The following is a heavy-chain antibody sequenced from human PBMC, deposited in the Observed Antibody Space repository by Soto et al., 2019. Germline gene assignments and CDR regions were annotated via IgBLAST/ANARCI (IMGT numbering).Heavy chain of an antibody. CDR1: GLTFSNAW. D-gene: IGHD3-22*01. V-gene: IGHV3-15*01. CDR2: IKSKTDGGTT. CDR3: TTDSIVVVIAYDY. Sequence: GGSLRLSCAASGLTFSNAWMSWVRQAPGKGLEWVGRIKSKTDGGTTDYAAPVKGRFTISRDESKNTLYLQMNSLKTEDTAVYYCTTDSIVVVIAYDYWGQGILVTVSS. J-gene: IGHJ4*02.